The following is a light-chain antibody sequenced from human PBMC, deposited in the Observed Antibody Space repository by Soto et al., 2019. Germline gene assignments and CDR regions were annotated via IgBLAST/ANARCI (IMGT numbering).Light chain of an antibody. Sequence: QSVLTQPASVSGSPGQSITISCTGTSSDVGGYNYVSWYQQHPGKAPKLMIYEVSNRPSGVSNRFSGSKSGNTASLTISGLQAEDEADYYCSSYTSSSTYNYGFGTGTKVTVL. CDR2: EVS. CDR1: SSDVGGYNY. CDR3: SSYTSSSTYNYG. J-gene: IGLJ1*01. V-gene: IGLV2-14*01.